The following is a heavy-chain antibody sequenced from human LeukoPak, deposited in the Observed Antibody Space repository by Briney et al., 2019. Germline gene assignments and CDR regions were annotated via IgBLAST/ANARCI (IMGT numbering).Heavy chain of an antibody. Sequence: GGSLTLSCAASGFIFSSCGMNWVRQAPGKGLEWVSSISSSGSYIYYADSVKGRFTISRDNGKNSLYLQMNSLRAEDTAVYYCARDEDSARDAEFDYWGQGTLVTVSS. CDR1: GFIFSSCG. D-gene: IGHD5-18*01. J-gene: IGHJ4*02. CDR2: ISSSGSYI. CDR3: ARDEDSARDAEFDY. V-gene: IGHV3-21*01.